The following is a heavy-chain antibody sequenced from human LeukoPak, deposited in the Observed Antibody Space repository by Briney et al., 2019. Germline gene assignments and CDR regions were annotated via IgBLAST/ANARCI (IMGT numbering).Heavy chain of an antibody. Sequence: SETLSLTCTVSGGSISSSSYYWGWIRQPPGKGLEWIGSIYYSGTTFYNPSLKSRVTISVDTSKNHFSLKLSSVTAADTAVYYCARRDYLDHFYYIDVWDKGNTVTVSS. CDR2: IYYSGTT. CDR3: ARRDYLDHFYYIDV. CDR1: GGSISSSSYY. D-gene: IGHD3-10*01. V-gene: IGHV4-39*02. J-gene: IGHJ6*03.